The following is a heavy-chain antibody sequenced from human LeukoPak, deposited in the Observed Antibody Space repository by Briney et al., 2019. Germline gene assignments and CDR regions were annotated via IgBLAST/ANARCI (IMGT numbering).Heavy chain of an antibody. D-gene: IGHD3-16*02. CDR1: GFTFSDYY. V-gene: IGHV3-11*06. CDR3: ARVSSSRTNWFDP. CDR2: ISSGSTYT. Sequence: GGSLRLSCAASGFTFSDYYMSWIRQAPGKGLEWVSYISSGSTYTNYADSVKGRFTISRDNAKNSLYLQMNSLRAEDTAVYYCARVSSSRTNWFDPWGQGTLVTVSS. J-gene: IGHJ5*02.